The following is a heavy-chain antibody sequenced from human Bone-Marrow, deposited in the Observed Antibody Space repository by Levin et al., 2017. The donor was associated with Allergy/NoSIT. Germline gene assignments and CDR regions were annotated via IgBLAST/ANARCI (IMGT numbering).Heavy chain of an antibody. CDR3: ARDEESYGDAFDI. V-gene: IGHV3-48*01. J-gene: IGHJ3*02. CDR2: ISARRTTM. CDR1: GFSFSTYG. Sequence: GGSLRLSCAASGFSFSTYGMIWVRQAPGKGLEWISYISARRTTMYYADSVKGRFTISRDDAKNTLYLQMSRLIAEDTAVYYCARDEESYGDAFDIWGQGTMVTVSS. D-gene: IGHD2-8*01.